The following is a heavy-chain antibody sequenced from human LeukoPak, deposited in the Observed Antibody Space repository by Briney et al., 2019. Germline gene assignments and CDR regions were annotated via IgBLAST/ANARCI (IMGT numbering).Heavy chain of an antibody. CDR3: ARVSSNWNGFFRRGVFDP. D-gene: IGHD1-1*01. Sequence: GGSLRLSCAASGFTFSSYSMNWARQAPGKGLEWVSSISSSSSYIYYADSVKGRFTISRDNAKNSLYLQMNSLRAEDTAVYYCARVSSNWNGFFRRGVFDPWGQGTLVTVSS. CDR2: ISSSSSYI. V-gene: IGHV3-21*01. CDR1: GFTFSSYS. J-gene: IGHJ5*02.